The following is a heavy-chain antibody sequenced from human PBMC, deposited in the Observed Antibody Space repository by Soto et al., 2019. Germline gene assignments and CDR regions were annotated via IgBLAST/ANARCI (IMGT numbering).Heavy chain of an antibody. CDR1: GGTFSSYA. CDR2: IIPIFGTA. D-gene: IGHD2-2*01. Sequence: SVKVSCKASGGTFSSYAISWVRQAPGQGLEWMGGIIPIFGTANYAQKFQVRVTITADKCTSTAYMELSSLRSEDTAVYSCAEGRLEVVPAAPHTGYYGMDVWGQGSTVSVSS. J-gene: IGHJ6*02. CDR3: AEGRLEVVPAAPHTGYYGMDV. V-gene: IGHV1-69*06.